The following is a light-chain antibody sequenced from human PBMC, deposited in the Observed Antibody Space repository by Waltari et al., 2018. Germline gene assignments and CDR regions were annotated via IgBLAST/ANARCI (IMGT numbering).Light chain of an antibody. V-gene: IGLV2-11*01. J-gene: IGLJ2*01. CDR3: CSYAGSYTLI. CDR1: SSDVGCYHY. CDR2: DVY. Sequence: QSALTQPRSVSGSPGPSVTISCTGTSSDVGCYHYVTWYQHHPGKAPKLMLYDVYKRPSGVPDRFSGSKSGNTASLTISGLQVEDEADYYCCSYAGSYTLIFGGGTKLTVL.